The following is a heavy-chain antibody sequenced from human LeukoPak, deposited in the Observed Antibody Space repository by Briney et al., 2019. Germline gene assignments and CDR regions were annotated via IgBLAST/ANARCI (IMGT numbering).Heavy chain of an antibody. CDR3: ARGGQRWLVGDAFDI. J-gene: IGHJ3*02. V-gene: IGHV3-30-3*01. CDR2: ISYDGSNK. CDR1: GFTFSSYA. D-gene: IGHD6-19*01. Sequence: PGRSLRLSCAASGFTFSSYAMHWVRQAPGKGLEWVAVISYDGSNKYYADSVKGRFTISRDNSKNTLYLQMNSLRAEDTAVYYCARGGQRWLVGDAFDIWGQGTMVTVSS.